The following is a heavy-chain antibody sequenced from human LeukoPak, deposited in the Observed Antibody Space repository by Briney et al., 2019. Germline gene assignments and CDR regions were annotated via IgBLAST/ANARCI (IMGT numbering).Heavy chain of an antibody. CDR2: IYGSGST. D-gene: IGHD1-1*01. V-gene: IGHV4-59*01. Sequence: KPSETLSLTCTVSGGSISSYYWRWIRQPPGKGLEWIGHIYGSGSTNYNPSLKSRVTLSVDTSKNQFSLKLSSVTAADTAVYYCAREGTSGTHLNWFDPWGQGTLVTVSS. CDR1: GGSISSYY. CDR3: AREGTSGTHLNWFDP. J-gene: IGHJ5*02.